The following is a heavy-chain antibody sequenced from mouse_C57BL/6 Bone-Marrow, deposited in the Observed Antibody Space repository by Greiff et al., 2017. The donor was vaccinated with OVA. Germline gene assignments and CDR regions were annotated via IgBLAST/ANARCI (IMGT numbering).Heavy chain of an antibody. Sequence: QVQLQQPGAELVKPGASVKLSCKASGYTFTSYWMHWVKQRPGQGLEWIGMIHPNSGSTNYNEKFKSKATLTVDKSSSTAYMQLSSLTSEDSAVDYCVYSNDEGAWFAYWGQGTLVTVSA. CDR1: GYTFTSYW. CDR2: IHPNSGST. V-gene: IGHV1-64*01. D-gene: IGHD2-12*01. CDR3: VYSNDEGAWFAY. J-gene: IGHJ3*01.